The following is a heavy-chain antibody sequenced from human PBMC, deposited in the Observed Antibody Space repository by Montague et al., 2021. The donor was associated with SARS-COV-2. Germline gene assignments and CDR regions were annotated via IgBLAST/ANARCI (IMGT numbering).Heavy chain of an antibody. V-gene: IGHV3-7*01. CDR1: GFAFSSSW. J-gene: IGHJ4*01. CDR3: ARDPNSSGGNMGSF. D-gene: IGHD6-19*01. CDR2: MKYDGSEK. Sequence: LRLSCAASGFAFSSSWMSWVRQSPGKGLEWVAIMKYDGSEKYYVDSVKGRFTISRDNARRSVFLQMNSLRAEDTAVYFCARDPNSSGGNMGSFWGRGTLVSVSS.